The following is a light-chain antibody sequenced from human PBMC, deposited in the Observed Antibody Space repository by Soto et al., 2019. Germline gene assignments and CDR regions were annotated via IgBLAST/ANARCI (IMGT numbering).Light chain of an antibody. CDR1: QSVSSN. V-gene: IGKV3-15*01. CDR3: QQYSNWPPFT. J-gene: IGKJ5*01. Sequence: EVVITKSPATLSVSPGEGATLSCRASQSVSSNLAWYQQKPGQAPRLLIYDTSTRATGIPARFSGSGSGTEFTLTISSLQSADSAVYYCQQYSNWPPFTFGQGTRLEI. CDR2: DTS.